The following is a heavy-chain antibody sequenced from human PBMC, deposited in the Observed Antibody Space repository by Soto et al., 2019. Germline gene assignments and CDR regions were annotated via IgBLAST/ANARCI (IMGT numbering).Heavy chain of an antibody. V-gene: IGHV1-24*01. CDR2: FDPEDGET. J-gene: IGHJ4*02. D-gene: IGHD1-26*01. Sequence: GASLKVSCKVSGYTLTELSRHWVRQTPGKGLEWMGGFDPEDGETIYAQKFHGRVIMPEDTSTDTAPMELSRLRSEDKAVYYCATVTGIVGATPYSFDYWGQGPLVTVSS. CDR3: ATVTGIVGATPYSFDY. CDR1: GYTLTELS.